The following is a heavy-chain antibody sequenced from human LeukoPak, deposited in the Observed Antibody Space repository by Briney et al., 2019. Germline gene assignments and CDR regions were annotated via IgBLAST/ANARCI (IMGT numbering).Heavy chain of an antibody. CDR1: GFTFNNYG. V-gene: IGHV3-30*18. CDR3: AKQLGYCSDGSCYFPY. CDR2: ISYDGSNK. J-gene: IGHJ4*02. Sequence: PGGSLRLSCAASGFTFNNYGMHWVRQAPGKGLEWVAVISYDGSNKYYADSVKGRFTISRDNSKNTLYLQMNSLRAEDTAVYYCAKQLGYCSDGSCYFPYWGQGTLVTVSS. D-gene: IGHD2-15*01.